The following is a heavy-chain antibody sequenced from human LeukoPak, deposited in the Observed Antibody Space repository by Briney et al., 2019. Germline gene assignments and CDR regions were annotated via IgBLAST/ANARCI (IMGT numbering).Heavy chain of an antibody. CDR1: GFTFSSYW. D-gene: IGHD5-12*01. CDR2: LNSDGSST. Sequence: PGGSLRLSCAASGFTFSSYWMHWVRQAPGKGLVWVSRLNSDGSSTSYADSVKGRFTISRDNAKNTVFLQMNSLRAEDTAVYYCARVKENNGGYVEFDYRGQGTLVTVSS. J-gene: IGHJ4*02. V-gene: IGHV3-74*01. CDR3: ARVKENNGGYVEFDY.